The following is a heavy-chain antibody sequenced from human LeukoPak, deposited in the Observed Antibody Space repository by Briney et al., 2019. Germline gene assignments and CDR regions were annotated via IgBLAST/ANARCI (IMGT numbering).Heavy chain of an antibody. CDR2: INQAGSDK. V-gene: IGHV3-7*01. Sequence: GGSLRLSCAASGFTFSSSWMSWVRQTPGKGLEWVANINQAGSDKNYVDSVKRRFTLSRDNGKNSLYLQMNSLRAEHTALYYCARDSDTSGSHWGQGTLVIVSS. D-gene: IGHD3-10*01. CDR1: GFTFSSSW. CDR3: ARDSDTSGSH. J-gene: IGHJ4*02.